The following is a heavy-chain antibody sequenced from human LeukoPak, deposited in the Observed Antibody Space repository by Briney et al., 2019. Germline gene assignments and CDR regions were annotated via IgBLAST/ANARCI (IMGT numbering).Heavy chain of an antibody. CDR2: IDSDGSST. V-gene: IGHV3-74*01. CDR1: GFTFSSPW. CDR3: ARTIPYYYGMDV. D-gene: IGHD3-9*01. Sequence: GGSLRLSCAASGFTFSSPWMHWARQAPGKGLVWVSRIDSDGSSTSYVDSVQGRFTISRDNAKNTLYLQMNSLRAEDTAVYYCARTIPYYYGMDVWGQGTTVTVSS. J-gene: IGHJ6*02.